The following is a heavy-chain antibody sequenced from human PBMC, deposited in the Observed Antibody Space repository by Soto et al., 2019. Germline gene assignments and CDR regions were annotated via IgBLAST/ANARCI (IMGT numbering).Heavy chain of an antibody. Sequence: VQLVESGGGLVTPGGSLTLSCAASGFSFSPAWMNWVSQAPGKGLEWVGLIKSKGGGGTADYAAAVKGRFIMSRDDSKTTLYLQMTSLNPEDTAVYYCIWQPGFYYGRAVWGQGTTVTVSS. J-gene: IGHJ6*02. CDR2: IKSKGGGGTA. CDR3: IWQPGFYYGRAV. CDR1: GFSFSPAW. D-gene: IGHD6-13*01. V-gene: IGHV3-15*07.